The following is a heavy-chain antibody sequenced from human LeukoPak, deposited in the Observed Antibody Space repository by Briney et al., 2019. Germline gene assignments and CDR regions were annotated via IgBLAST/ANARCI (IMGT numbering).Heavy chain of an antibody. D-gene: IGHD1-26*01. Sequence: ASVKVSCKVSGYTLTELSMNWVRQAPGKGHEWMGGFDPEDGETIYAQKFQGRVTMTEDTSTDTASMELSSLRSEDTAVYYCATNYVGATGYFQHWGQGTLVTVSS. CDR1: GYTLTELS. CDR3: ATNYVGATGYFQH. J-gene: IGHJ1*01. V-gene: IGHV1-24*01. CDR2: FDPEDGET.